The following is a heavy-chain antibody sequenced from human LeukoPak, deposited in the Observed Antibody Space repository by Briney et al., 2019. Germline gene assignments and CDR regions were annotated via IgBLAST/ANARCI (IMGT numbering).Heavy chain of an antibody. J-gene: IGHJ6*03. V-gene: IGHV3-23*01. Sequence: GGSLRLSCAASGFTFSSYGMSWVRQAPGKGLEWVSAISGSGGSTYYADSVKGRFTISRDNSKNTLYLQMNSLRAEDTAVYYCARDAPLITIFGVGTDYYMDVWGKGTTVTVSS. D-gene: IGHD3-3*01. CDR3: ARDAPLITIFGVGTDYYMDV. CDR2: ISGSGGST. CDR1: GFTFSSYG.